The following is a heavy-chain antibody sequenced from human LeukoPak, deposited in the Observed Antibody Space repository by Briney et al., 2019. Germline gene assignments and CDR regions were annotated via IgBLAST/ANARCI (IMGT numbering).Heavy chain of an antibody. D-gene: IGHD3-22*01. CDR1: GGTFSSYA. J-gene: IGHJ4*02. V-gene: IGHV1-2*02. CDR2: INPNSGGT. Sequence: ASVKVSCKASGGTFSSYAISWVRQAPGQGLEWMGWINPNSGGTNYAQKFQGRVTMTRDTSISTAYMELSRLRSDDTAVYYCASSGLEEGSFDYWGQGTLVTVSS. CDR3: ASSGLEEGSFDY.